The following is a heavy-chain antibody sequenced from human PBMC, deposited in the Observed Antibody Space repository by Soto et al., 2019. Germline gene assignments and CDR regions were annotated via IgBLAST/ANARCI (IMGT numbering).Heavy chain of an antibody. D-gene: IGHD6-13*01. CDR3: TTDLPPARSSSWNYYYYYGMDV. J-gene: IGHJ6*02. CDR2: IKSKTDGGTT. V-gene: IGHV3-15*01. Sequence: PGGSLRLSCAASGFTFSNAWMSWVRQAPGKGLEWVGRIKSKTDGGTTDYAAPVKGRFTISRDDSKNTLYLQMNSLKTEDTAVYYCTTDLPPARSSSWNYYYYYGMDVWGQGTTVTISS. CDR1: GFTFSNAW.